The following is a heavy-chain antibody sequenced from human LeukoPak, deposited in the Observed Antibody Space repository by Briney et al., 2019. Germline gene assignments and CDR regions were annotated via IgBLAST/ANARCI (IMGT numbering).Heavy chain of an antibody. Sequence: PGGSLRLSCSASGFTFSSYAMHWVRQAPREGLEYVSAISSNGGSTYYADSVKGRFTISRDNSKNTLYLQMSSLRAEDTAVYYCVKSGVTAFDYWGQGTLVTVSS. CDR2: ISSNGGST. D-gene: IGHD2-21*02. CDR1: GFTFSSYA. CDR3: VKSGVTAFDY. V-gene: IGHV3-64D*09. J-gene: IGHJ4*02.